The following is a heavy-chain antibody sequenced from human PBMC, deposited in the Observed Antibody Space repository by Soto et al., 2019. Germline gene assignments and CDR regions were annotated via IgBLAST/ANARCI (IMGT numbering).Heavy chain of an antibody. CDR3: ARSQYSSSWYPFDY. D-gene: IGHD6-13*01. J-gene: IGHJ4*02. Sequence: QVQLVESGGGVVQPGRSLRLSCAASGFTFSSYGMHWVRQAPGKGLEWVAVIYYDGSNKYYADSVKGGFTISRDNSKNTLYLQMNSLRAEDTAVFYCARSQYSSSWYPFDYWGQGTLVTVSS. CDR2: IYYDGSNK. V-gene: IGHV3-33*01. CDR1: GFTFSSYG.